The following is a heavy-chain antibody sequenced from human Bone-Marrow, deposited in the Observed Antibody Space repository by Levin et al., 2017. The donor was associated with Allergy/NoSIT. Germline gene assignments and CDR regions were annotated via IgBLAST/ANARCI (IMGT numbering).Heavy chain of an antibody. CDR3: CSGYTYYDY. CDR1: GFSFSTHS. D-gene: IGHD3-22*01. V-gene: IGHV3-48*01. J-gene: IGHJ4*02. CDR2: LSSASTTI. Sequence: PGESLKISCAASGFSFSTHSMNWVRQAPGRGLEWVAYLSSASTTIFYEASVKGRFSISRDNANNSLYLQMNSLRVEDTAVYYCCSGYTYYDYWGQGIQVTVSS.